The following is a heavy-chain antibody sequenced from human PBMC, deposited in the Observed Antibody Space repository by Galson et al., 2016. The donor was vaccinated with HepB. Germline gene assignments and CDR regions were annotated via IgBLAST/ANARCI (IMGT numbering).Heavy chain of an antibody. J-gene: IGHJ4*02. CDR2: VNQDGGEK. CDR3: ARDGLGTVAAASALGN. Sequence: SLRLSCAAPGFTFSYYWMSWVRQAPGKGLEWVANVNQDGGEKYYVDSVKGRFTISRDNAKNSLYLQMNSLRVEDTAVYYCARDGLGTVAAASALGNWGQGTLVTVSS. V-gene: IGHV3-7*01. CDR1: GFTFSYYW. D-gene: IGHD6-25*01.